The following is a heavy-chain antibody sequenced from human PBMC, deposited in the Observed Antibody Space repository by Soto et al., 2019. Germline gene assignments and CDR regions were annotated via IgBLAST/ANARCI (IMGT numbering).Heavy chain of an antibody. J-gene: IGHJ4*02. V-gene: IGHV4-39*01. Sequence: KPSETLSLTXSVSGVSISNTSYYWGWIRQPPGKGLEWVGTIYFSGSTFYNPSLKSRVTISIDTSKNQFSLRLSSVTAADTAVYYCARHGSYWGQGTLVTVSS. CDR2: IYFSGST. CDR3: ARHGSY. CDR1: GVSISNTSYY.